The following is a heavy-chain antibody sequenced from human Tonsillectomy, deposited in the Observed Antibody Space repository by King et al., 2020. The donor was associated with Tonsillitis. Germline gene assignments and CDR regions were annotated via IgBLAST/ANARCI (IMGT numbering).Heavy chain of an antibody. J-gene: IGHJ4*02. CDR2: IYYSGST. D-gene: IGHD3-22*01. CDR3: ARHWHYDSSAHW. V-gene: IGHV4-39*01. Sequence: QLQESGPGLVKPSETLSLTCTVSGGSISSSSYYWGWIRQPPGKGLEWIGSIYYSGSTYYNPSLKSRVTISVDTSKNPFSLKLSSVTAADTAVYYCARHWHYDSSAHWWGQGTLVTVSS. CDR1: GGSISSSSYY.